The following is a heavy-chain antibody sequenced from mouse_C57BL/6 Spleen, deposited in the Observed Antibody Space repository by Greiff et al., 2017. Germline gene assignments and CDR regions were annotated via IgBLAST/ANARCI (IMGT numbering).Heavy chain of an antibody. CDR3: TTHTYYYGSSPYYFDY. D-gene: IGHD1-1*01. J-gene: IGHJ2*01. Sequence: VQLQQSGAELVRPRASVKLSCTASGFNIKDDYMHWVKQRPEQGLEWIGWIDPENGDTEYASKFQGKATITADTSSNTAYLQLSSLTSEDTAVYYCTTHTYYYGSSPYYFDYWGQGTTLTVSS. CDR1: GFNIKDDY. V-gene: IGHV14-4*01. CDR2: IDPENGDT.